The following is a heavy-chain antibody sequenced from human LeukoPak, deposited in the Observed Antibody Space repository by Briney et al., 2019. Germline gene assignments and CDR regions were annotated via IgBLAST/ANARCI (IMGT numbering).Heavy chain of an antibody. V-gene: IGHV5-51*01. CDR1: GYSFTTYW. Sequence: GESLKISCRASGYSFTTYWIGWVRQMPGKGLEWMGVIPPADSDTRYSPSFQGQVTISADKSISTAYLQWSSLKASDTAMYYCASVYSSTSWDYWGQGTLVTVSS. J-gene: IGHJ4*02. D-gene: IGHD6-13*01. CDR2: IPPADSDT. CDR3: ASVYSSTSWDY.